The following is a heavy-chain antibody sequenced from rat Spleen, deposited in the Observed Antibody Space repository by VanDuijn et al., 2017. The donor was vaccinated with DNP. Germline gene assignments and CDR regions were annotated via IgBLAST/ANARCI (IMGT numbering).Heavy chain of an antibody. V-gene: IGHV5-20*01. CDR3: TRLGERLFDY. CDR1: GFTFSDYY. Sequence: EVQLVESGGGLVQPGRSLKLSCAASGFTFSDYYMAWVRQAPTKGLEWVATISYDGSRTYYRDSVKGRFTISRDDAESSLYLQMDSLRSEDTATYFCTRLGERLFDYWGRGTLVTVSS. CDR2: ISYDGSRT. D-gene: IGHD5-1*01. J-gene: IGHJ3*01.